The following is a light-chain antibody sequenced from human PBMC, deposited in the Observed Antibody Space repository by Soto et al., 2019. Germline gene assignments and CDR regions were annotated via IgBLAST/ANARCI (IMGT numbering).Light chain of an antibody. V-gene: IGLV2-14*01. CDR3: TSYASGSSHVV. CDR1: SSDIGGYDY. CDR2: DVN. J-gene: IGLJ2*01. Sequence: QSALTQPASVSGSPGQSITLSCTGTSSDIGGYDYVSWYQRHPGKAPKLIIYDVNNRTSGASNRFSGSKSGNTASLTISGLQAKDDADYYCTSYASGSSHVVFGGGTKVTVL.